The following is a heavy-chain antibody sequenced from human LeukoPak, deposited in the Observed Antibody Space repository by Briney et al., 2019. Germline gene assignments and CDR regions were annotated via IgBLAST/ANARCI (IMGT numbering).Heavy chain of an antibody. CDR2: ISGSGGST. V-gene: IGHV3-23*01. D-gene: IGHD2-21*01. CDR3: AKFLPTHIVVANYYFDY. Sequence: GGSLRLSCAASGFTFSSYAMSWVRQAPGKELEWVSAISGSGGSTYYADSVKGRFTISRDNSKSTLYLQMNSLRAEDTAVYYCAKFLPTHIVVANYYFDYWGQGTLVTVSS. CDR1: GFTFSSYA. J-gene: IGHJ4*02.